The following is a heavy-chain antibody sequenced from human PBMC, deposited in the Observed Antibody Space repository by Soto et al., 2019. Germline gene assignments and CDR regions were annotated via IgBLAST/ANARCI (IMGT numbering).Heavy chain of an antibody. V-gene: IGHV3-33*06. J-gene: IGHJ6*02. CDR1: GFTFSSYG. CDR3: AKGAQVLSSSWYYDYYYYYGMDV. D-gene: IGHD6-13*01. CDR2: IWYDGSNK. Sequence: PGGSLRLSCAASGFTFSSYGMHWVRQAPGKGLEWVAVIWYDGSNKYYADSVKGRFTISRDNSKNTLYLQMNSLRAEDTAVYYCAKGAQVLSSSWYYDYYYYYGMDVWGQGTTVTVSS.